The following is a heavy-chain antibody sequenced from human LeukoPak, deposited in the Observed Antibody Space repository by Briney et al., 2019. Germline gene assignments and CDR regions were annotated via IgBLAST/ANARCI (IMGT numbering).Heavy chain of an antibody. V-gene: IGHV3-20*04. CDR2: INWNGGST. J-gene: IGHJ4*02. Sequence: GSLRLSCAASGFTFDYYGMIWVRQAPGKGVEWVSGINWNGGSTGYADSVKGRFTISRDNAKNSLYLQMNSLRAEDTALYYCARDRTVSTSLFDYWGQGTLVTVSS. D-gene: IGHD4-17*01. CDR1: GFTFDYYG. CDR3: ARDRTVSTSLFDY.